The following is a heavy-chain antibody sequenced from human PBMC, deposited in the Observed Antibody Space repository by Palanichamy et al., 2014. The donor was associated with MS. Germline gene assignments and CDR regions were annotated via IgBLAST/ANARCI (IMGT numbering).Heavy chain of an antibody. J-gene: IGHJ3*02. Sequence: EVQLVESGGGLVKPGGSLRLSCAASGFTFSSYSMNWVRRAPGKGLEWVSSISSSSSYIYYADSVKGRFTISRDNAKNSLYLQMNSLRAEDTAVYYCARDVLVGATTSPYAFDIWGQGTMVTVSS. D-gene: IGHD1-26*01. CDR1: GFTFSSYS. V-gene: IGHV3-21*01. CDR3: ARDVLVGATTSPYAFDI. CDR2: ISSSSSYI.